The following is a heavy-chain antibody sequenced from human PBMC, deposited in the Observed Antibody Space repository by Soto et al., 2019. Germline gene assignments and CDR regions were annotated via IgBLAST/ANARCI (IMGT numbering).Heavy chain of an antibody. Sequence: EVQLVESGGGLVQPGGSLRLACAASGLTVSSNYMNWVRQAPGKGLEWVSVIYSGGSKYYADSVKGRFTISRDNSKNTLYLQMNSLRAEDTAVYYCASQYGGYCWFDTWGQGTPVTVSS. J-gene: IGHJ5*02. CDR1: GLTVSSNY. D-gene: IGHD5-12*01. CDR3: ASQYGGYCWFDT. V-gene: IGHV3-66*04. CDR2: IYSGGSK.